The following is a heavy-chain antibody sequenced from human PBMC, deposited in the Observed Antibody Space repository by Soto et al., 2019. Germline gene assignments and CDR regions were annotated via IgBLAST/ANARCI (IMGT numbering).Heavy chain of an antibody. Sequence: NPSETLCITCTMSGGSISIGGYYWSGIRQHRGRALEWIGYIYYNGNTYYNPSLKSRVTVSVDTSKNQFSLKVRSVTAADTAVYYCAGCSLVVIPVPGFDPWGQGTLVTVSS. CDR2: IYYNGNT. V-gene: IGHV4-31*03. CDR3: AGCSLVVIPVPGFDP. J-gene: IGHJ5*02. CDR1: GGSISIGGYY. D-gene: IGHD2-15*01.